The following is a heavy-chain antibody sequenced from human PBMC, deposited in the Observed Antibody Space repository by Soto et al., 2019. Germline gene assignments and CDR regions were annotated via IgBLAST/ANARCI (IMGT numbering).Heavy chain of an antibody. CDR3: ARPLSIAARGVRDAFDI. V-gene: IGHV1-3*01. CDR1: GYTFTSYA. CDR2: INAGNGNT. D-gene: IGHD6-6*01. Sequence: ASVKVSCKASGYTFTSYAMHWVRQAPGQRLEWMGWINAGNGNTKYSQKFQGRVTITRDTSASTAYMELSSLRSEDTAVYYCARPLSIAARGVRDAFDIWGQGTMVTV. J-gene: IGHJ3*02.